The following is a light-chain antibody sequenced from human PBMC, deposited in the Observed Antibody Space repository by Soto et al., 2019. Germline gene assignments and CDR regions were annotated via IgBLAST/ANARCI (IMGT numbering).Light chain of an antibody. CDR2: KAS. CDR1: QSISSW. V-gene: IGKV1-5*03. CDR3: QQYNFYSRT. Sequence: DIQMTQSPSTLSASVGDTVTITCRASQSISSWLAWYQQKPGKAPKLLIYKASSLQSGVPSRFSGIGSGTEFTLTIISLQPDDFATYYCQQYNFYSRTFGQGTKVEIK. J-gene: IGKJ1*01.